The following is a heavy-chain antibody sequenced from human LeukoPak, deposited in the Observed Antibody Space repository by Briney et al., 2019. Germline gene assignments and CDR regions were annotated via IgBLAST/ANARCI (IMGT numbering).Heavy chain of an antibody. CDR3: ATLYGDSLDY. D-gene: IGHD4-17*01. J-gene: IGHJ4*02. CDR2: IYYSGST. V-gene: IGHV4-39*01. Sequence: SETLSLTCTVSGGSISSSSYYWGWIRQPPGKGLEWIGSIYYSGSTYFNPPLKSRVTISVDTSKNQFSLKLSSVTAADTAVYYCATLYGDSLDYWGQGTLVTVSS. CDR1: GGSISSSSYY.